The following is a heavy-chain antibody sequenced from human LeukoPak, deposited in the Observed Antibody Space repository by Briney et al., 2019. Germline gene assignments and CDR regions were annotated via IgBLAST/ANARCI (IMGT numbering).Heavy chain of an antibody. J-gene: IGHJ1*01. D-gene: IGHD6-19*01. V-gene: IGHV1-8*02. CDR1: GYTFTSYG. CDR3: ARLAVAGRLFQH. Sequence: ASVKVSCKASGYTFTSYGINWVRQATGQGLEWMGWMNPNSGNTGYAQKFQGRVTMTRNTSISTAYMELSSLRSEDTAVYYCARLAVAGRLFQHWGQGTLVTVSS. CDR2: MNPNSGNT.